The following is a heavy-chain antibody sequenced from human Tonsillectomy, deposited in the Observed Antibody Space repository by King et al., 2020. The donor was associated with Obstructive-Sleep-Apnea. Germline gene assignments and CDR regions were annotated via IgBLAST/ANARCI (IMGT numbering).Heavy chain of an antibody. CDR3: VNFYYGSGQNF. J-gene: IGHJ4*02. CDR2: INKNADKT. V-gene: IGHV3-64D*09. Sequence: QLVQSGGGLVQPGGSLSLSCAASGFTFSNYAMHWVRQAPGKGLDYVSTINKNADKTYYADSVKDRFTISRDNSKNTLYLQMSSLRTEDTAVYYCVNFYYGSGQNFWGQGTLVTVSS. D-gene: IGHD3-10*01. CDR1: GFTFSNYA.